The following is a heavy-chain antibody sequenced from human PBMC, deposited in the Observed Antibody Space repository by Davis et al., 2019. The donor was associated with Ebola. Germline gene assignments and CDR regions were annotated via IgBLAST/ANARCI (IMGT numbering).Heavy chain of an antibody. CDR2: ISSSGSTI. V-gene: IGHV3-11*01. CDR1: GFTFSDYY. CDR3: ARYLRWDNWNYIGYHYYGMDV. D-gene: IGHD1-7*01. Sequence: PGGSLRLSCAASGFTFSDYYMSWIRQAPGKGLEWVSYISSSGSTIYYADSVKGRFTISRDNAKNSLYLQMNSMRAEDTAVYYCARYLRWDNWNYIGYHYYGMDVWGQGTTVTVSS. J-gene: IGHJ6*02.